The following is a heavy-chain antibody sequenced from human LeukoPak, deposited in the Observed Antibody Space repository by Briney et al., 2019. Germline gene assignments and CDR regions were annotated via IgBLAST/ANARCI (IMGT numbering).Heavy chain of an antibody. D-gene: IGHD1-26*01. J-gene: IGHJ4*02. V-gene: IGHV1-2*02. CDR3: ARGGDIVGATRYYFDY. CDR2: INPNSGGT. CDR1: GYTFTGYY. Sequence: GASVKVSCKASGYTFTGYYMHWVRQAPGQGLEWMGWINPNSGGTNYAQKFQGRVTMTRDTSISTAYMALSRLRSGDTAVYYCARGGDIVGATRYYFDYWGQGNLVTVSS.